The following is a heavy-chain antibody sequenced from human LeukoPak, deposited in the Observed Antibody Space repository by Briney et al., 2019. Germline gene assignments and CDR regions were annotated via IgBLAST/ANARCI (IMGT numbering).Heavy chain of an antibody. Sequence: SETLSLTCAVYGGSFSGCYWSWIRQPPGKGLEWIGEINHSGSTNYNPSLKSRVTISVDTSKNQFSLKLSSVTAADTAVYYCARIYNNGSYYSYDYWGQGTLVTVSS. CDR2: INHSGST. J-gene: IGHJ4*02. D-gene: IGHD1-26*01. CDR3: ARIYNNGSYYSYDY. CDR1: GGSFSGCY. V-gene: IGHV4-34*01.